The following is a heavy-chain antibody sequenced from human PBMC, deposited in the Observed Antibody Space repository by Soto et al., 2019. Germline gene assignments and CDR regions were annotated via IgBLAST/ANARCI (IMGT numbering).Heavy chain of an antibody. CDR2: IYWDDDK. D-gene: IGHD3-16*01. CDR3: AHMVTGCFT. CDR1: GFSLITSGVG. Sequence: QITLKESGPPLVKPTQTLTLTCTISGFSLITSGVGVGWIRQPQGKALEWLAPIYWDDDKRYSPSLKSRLTITKETSKNQVVLTMTNMDPVYTATYYCAHMVTGCFTWGRRALVTVSS. V-gene: IGHV2-5*02. J-gene: IGHJ5*02.